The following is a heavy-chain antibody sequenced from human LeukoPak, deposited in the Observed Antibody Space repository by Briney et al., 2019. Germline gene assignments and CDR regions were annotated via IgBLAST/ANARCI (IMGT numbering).Heavy chain of an antibody. CDR2: TYYRSRWYT. J-gene: IGHJ4*02. CDR1: GDSVSSNSSA. Sequence: SQTLSLTCAISGDSVSSNSSAWNRIRQSPSRGLEWLGRTYYRSRWYTDYALSLKSRISINPDTSKNQFSLQLDSVTPEDTAVYYCARALWYGSGREYFDYWGQGTLVTVSS. D-gene: IGHD3-10*01. V-gene: IGHV6-1*01. CDR3: ARALWYGSGREYFDY.